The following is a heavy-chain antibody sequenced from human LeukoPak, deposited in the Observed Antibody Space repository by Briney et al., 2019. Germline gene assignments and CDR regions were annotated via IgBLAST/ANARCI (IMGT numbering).Heavy chain of an antibody. J-gene: IGHJ4*02. Sequence: PGGSLRLSCAASGFTFSSFWMRWVRQAPGKGLEWVANIKQDGSEKYYVDSVKGRFTISRDNAKNSLYLQMNSLRAEDTAVYYCARVTGYMIEDYFDSWGQGTLVTVSS. CDR2: IKQDGSEK. D-gene: IGHD3-22*01. V-gene: IGHV3-7*03. CDR3: ARVTGYMIEDYFDS. CDR1: GFTFSSFW.